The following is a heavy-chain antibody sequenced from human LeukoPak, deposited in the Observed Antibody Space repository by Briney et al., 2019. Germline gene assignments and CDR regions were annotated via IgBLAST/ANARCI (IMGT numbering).Heavy chain of an antibody. CDR3: ARVGANDYLDL. D-gene: IGHD3-16*01. Sequence: SSENLSLNCTVSGVSISSYYWNWLRQPAGRGLEWIGRIYTSGSTNYNTSLTSRVTMSIDTSKNHLSLKLSSVTAADTAVYYCARVGANDYLDLWGQGTLVTVSS. J-gene: IGHJ4*02. CDR1: GVSISSYY. V-gene: IGHV4-4*07. CDR2: IYTSGST.